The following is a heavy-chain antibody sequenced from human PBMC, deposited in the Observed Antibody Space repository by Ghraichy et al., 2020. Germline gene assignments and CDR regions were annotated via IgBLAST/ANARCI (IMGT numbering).Heavy chain of an antibody. V-gene: IGHV4/OR15-8*02. D-gene: IGHD6-19*01. CDR2: TSHGGNA. CDR3: ARHIAVAGTRGFDF. CDR1: GDSITSNW. Sequence: SETLSLTCAVSGDSITSNWWSWVRKPPGKGLEWIGETSHGGNAYYNPSLKSRVTVSIDASMNHFSVQLTSVTAADTAVYYCARHIAVAGTRGFDFWGRGTLVTVSS. J-gene: IGHJ4*02.